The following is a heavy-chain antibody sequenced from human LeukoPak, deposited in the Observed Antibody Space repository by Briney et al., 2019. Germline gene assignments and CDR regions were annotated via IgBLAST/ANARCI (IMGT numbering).Heavy chain of an antibody. J-gene: IGHJ4*02. Sequence: GASVKVSCKASGYTFTSYGISWVRQAPGQGLEWTGWISAYNGNTNYAQKLQGRVTMTTDTSTSTAYMELRSLRSDDTAVYYCALLVATTGFDYWGQGTLVTVSS. V-gene: IGHV1-18*01. CDR3: ALLVATTGFDY. CDR1: GYTFTSYG. CDR2: ISAYNGNT. D-gene: IGHD5-12*01.